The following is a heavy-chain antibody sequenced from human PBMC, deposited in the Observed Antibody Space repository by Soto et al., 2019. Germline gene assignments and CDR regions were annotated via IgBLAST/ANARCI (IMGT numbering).Heavy chain of an antibody. CDR2: ISGSGGST. J-gene: IGHJ5*02. CDR3: AKYYDILTGSSPFDP. V-gene: IGHV3-23*01. Sequence: GGSLRLSCAASGFTFSSYAMSWVRQAPGKGLEWVSAISGSGGSTYYADSVKGRFTISRDNSKNTLYLQMNSLRAEDTAVYYCAKYYDILTGSSPFDPWGQGTLVTVSS. CDR1: GFTFSSYA. D-gene: IGHD3-9*01.